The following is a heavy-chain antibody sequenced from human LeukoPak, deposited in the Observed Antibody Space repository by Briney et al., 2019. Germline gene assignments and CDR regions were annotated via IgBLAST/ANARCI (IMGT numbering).Heavy chain of an antibody. CDR3: ARDRTGSSRFDP. V-gene: IGHV4-34*01. CDR1: GGSFSGYY. D-gene: IGHD1-26*01. J-gene: IGHJ5*02. Sequence: SETLSLTCAVYGGSFSGYYWSWIRQPPGKGLEWIGEINHSGSTNYNPSLKSRVTISVDTSKNQFSLNLTSVSAADTAVYYCARDRTGSSRFDPLGQGTLVTVSS. CDR2: INHSGST.